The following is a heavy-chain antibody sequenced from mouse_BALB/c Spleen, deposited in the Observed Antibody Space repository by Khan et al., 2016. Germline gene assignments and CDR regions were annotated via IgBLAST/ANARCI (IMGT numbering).Heavy chain of an antibody. J-gene: IGHJ2*01. V-gene: IGHV1S135*01. CDR2: IDPYNGGT. Sequence: VQLQQSGPELVKPGASVKVSCKASGYAFTSYNMYWVKQSHGKSLEWIGYIDPYNGGTNYNQKFKGKATLTVDKSSSTAYMHLNSLTSEDSAVYYCAIEVVITVVAKGLDFWGQGTTLTVSS. CDR1: GYAFTSYN. D-gene: IGHD1-1*01. CDR3: AIEVVITVVAKGLDF.